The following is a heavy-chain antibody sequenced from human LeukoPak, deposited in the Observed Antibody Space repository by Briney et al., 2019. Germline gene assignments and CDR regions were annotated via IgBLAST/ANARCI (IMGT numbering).Heavy chain of an antibody. Sequence: SETLSLTCAVSGYSISSGYYWGWIRRPPGKGLEWIGSIYHSGSTYYNPSLKSRVTISVDTSKNQFSLKLSSVTAADTAVYYCARVDYYDSSGYPGNWYFDLWGRGTLVTVSS. V-gene: IGHV4-38-2*01. J-gene: IGHJ2*01. CDR1: GYSISSGYY. D-gene: IGHD3-22*01. CDR2: IYHSGST. CDR3: ARVDYYDSSGYPGNWYFDL.